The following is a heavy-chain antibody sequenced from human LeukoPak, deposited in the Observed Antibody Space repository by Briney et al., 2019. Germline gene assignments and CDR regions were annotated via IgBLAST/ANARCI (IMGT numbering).Heavy chain of an antibody. V-gene: IGHV4-4*07. D-gene: IGHD1-26*01. CDR3: ARENSGSYREFDY. Sequence: SETLSLTCTVSGGSISSYYWIWIRQPAGKGLEWIGRIYTSGSTNYNGSLKSRVSMSVDTSKNQFSLKLSSVTAADTAVFYCARENSGSYREFDYWGQGTLVTVSS. CDR1: GGSISSYY. J-gene: IGHJ4*02. CDR2: IYTSGST.